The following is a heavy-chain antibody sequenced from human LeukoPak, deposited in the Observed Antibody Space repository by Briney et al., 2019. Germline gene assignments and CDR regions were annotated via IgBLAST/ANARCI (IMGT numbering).Heavy chain of an antibody. V-gene: IGHV4-34*01. Sequence: SETLSLTCAVYGGSFSGYYWSWIRQSPGKGLEWIGEINHSGSTNYNPSLKSRVTISVDTSKNQFSLKLSSVTAADTAVYYCARGAYYDFWSGYPKYNWFDPWGQGTLVTVSS. CDR2: INHSGST. CDR1: GGSFSGYY. CDR3: ARGAYYDFWSGYPKYNWFDP. J-gene: IGHJ5*02. D-gene: IGHD3-3*01.